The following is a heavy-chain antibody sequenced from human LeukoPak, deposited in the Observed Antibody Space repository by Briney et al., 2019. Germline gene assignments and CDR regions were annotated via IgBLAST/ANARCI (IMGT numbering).Heavy chain of an antibody. Sequence: SETLSLTCTVSGGSISSNSYYWGWIRQPPGKGLEWIGSIYHTGSTYYNPSLKSRVTISVDTSKNQFSLKLSSVTAADTAVYYCARPDSGYVIDYWGQGTLVTVSS. CDR1: GGSISSNSYY. D-gene: IGHD5-12*01. CDR3: ARPDSGYVIDY. J-gene: IGHJ4*02. V-gene: IGHV4-39*01. CDR2: IYHTGST.